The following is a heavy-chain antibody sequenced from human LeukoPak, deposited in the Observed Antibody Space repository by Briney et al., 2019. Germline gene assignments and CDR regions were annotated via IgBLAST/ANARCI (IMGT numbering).Heavy chain of an antibody. D-gene: IGHD1-26*01. CDR2: ISAYNGNT. CDR1: GYTFTSYG. Sequence: GASVKVSCKASGYTFTSYGISWVRQAPGQGLEWMGWISAYNGNTNYAQKLQGRVTMTTDTSTSTAYMELRSLRSDDTAVYYCARAWGPSYSGSLGYFDYWGQGTLVTVPS. J-gene: IGHJ4*02. V-gene: IGHV1-18*01. CDR3: ARAWGPSYSGSLGYFDY.